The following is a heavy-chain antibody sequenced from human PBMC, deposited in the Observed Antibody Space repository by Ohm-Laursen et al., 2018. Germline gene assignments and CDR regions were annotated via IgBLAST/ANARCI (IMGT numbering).Heavy chain of an antibody. Sequence: TQTLTLTCTFSGFSLRTSGMCVSWIRQPPGKALEWLARIDWDDDKYYSTSLKTRLTISKDTSKNQVVLTTTNMDPVDTATYYCARITMVRGVIIDYYYYYGMDVWGQGTTVTVSS. CDR3: ARITMVRGVIIDYYYYYGMDV. CDR2: IDWDDDK. J-gene: IGHJ6*02. CDR1: GFSLRTSGMC. V-gene: IGHV2-70*11. D-gene: IGHD3-10*01.